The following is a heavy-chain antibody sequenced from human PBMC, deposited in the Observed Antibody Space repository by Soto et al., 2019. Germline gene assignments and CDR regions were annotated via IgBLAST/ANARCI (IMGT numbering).Heavy chain of an antibody. CDR1: GGSISSYY. V-gene: IGHV4-59*01. J-gene: IGHJ5*02. CDR3: ARDGVIGSAYNWFDP. Sequence: SETLSLTCTVSGGSISSYYWSWIRQPPGKGLEWVGYIYYSGSTNYNPSLKSRVTISVDTSKNQFSLKLSSVTAADTAVYYCARDGVIGSAYNWFDPWGQGTLVTVSS. D-gene: IGHD6-6*01. CDR2: IYYSGST.